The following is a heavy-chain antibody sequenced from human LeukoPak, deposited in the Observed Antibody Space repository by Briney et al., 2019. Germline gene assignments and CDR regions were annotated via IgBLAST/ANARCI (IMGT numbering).Heavy chain of an antibody. CDR3: ANPGIAAAGTSDAFDI. J-gene: IGHJ3*02. CDR1: GFTFSSYA. V-gene: IGHV3-23*01. Sequence: GGSLRLSCAASGFTFSSYAMSWVRQAPGKGLEWVSAISGSGGTTYYADSVKGRFTISRDNSKNTLYLQMNSLRAEDTAVYYCANPGIAAAGTSDAFDIWGQGTMVTVSS. CDR2: ISGSGGTT. D-gene: IGHD6-13*01.